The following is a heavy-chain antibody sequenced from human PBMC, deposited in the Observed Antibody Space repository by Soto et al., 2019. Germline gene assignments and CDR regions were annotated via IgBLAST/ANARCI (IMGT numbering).Heavy chain of an antibody. J-gene: IGHJ3*02. V-gene: IGHV4-31*03. Sequence: SETLSLTCTVSGGSISSGGYYWSWIRRHPGKGLEWIGYIYYSGSTYYNPSLKSRVTISVDTSKNQFSLKLSSVTAADTAVYYCARDALAVAVIRGEGAFDIWGQGTMVTVSS. CDR2: IYYSGST. CDR1: GGSISSGGYY. D-gene: IGHD6-19*01. CDR3: ARDALAVAVIRGEGAFDI.